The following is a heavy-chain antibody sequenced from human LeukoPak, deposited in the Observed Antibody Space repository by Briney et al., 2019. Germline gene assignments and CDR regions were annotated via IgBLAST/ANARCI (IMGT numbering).Heavy chain of an antibody. D-gene: IGHD2/OR15-2a*01. Sequence: GGSLRLSCAASGFTFNMYGMSWVRQAPGKWPEWVAAIADSGGNTYYADSVKGRFTISRGNSRNTLSLQMNSLRAEDTAVYYCAKGHNNYYFTIDYWGQGTLVTVSS. CDR1: GFTFNMYG. V-gene: IGHV3-23*01. CDR3: AKGHNNYYFTIDY. CDR2: IADSGGNT. J-gene: IGHJ4*02.